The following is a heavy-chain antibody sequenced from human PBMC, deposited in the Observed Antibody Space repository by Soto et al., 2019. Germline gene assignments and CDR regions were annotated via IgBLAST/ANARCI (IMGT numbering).Heavy chain of an antibody. J-gene: IGHJ5*01. CDR1: GASISSHC. CDR2: FCTSDNI. V-gene: IGHV4-4*07. Sequence: KPSETLSLTCTVSGASISSHCWNWIRQPAGKGLEWIGRFCTSDNINYNPSLKSRVTVSVDTSTNHFSLKVTSVTAADTAVYYCARGGCSGDYCFDCWGQGTQVTVSS. D-gene: IGHD4-17*01. CDR3: ARGGCSGDYCFDC.